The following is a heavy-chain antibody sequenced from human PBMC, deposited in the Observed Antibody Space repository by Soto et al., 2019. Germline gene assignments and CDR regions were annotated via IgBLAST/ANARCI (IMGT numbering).Heavy chain of an antibody. CDR1: GFTFSDYY. J-gene: IGHJ5*02. Sequence: QVQLVESGGGLVKPGGSLRLSCAASGFTFSDYYMSWIRQAPGKGLEWVSYISSSSSYTNDADSVQGRFTISRDNAKISLYLQMNSLRAEDTAVYYCARSTGRGLNRFDPWGQGTLVTVSS. CDR2: ISSSSSYT. D-gene: IGHD3-22*01. V-gene: IGHV3-11*06. CDR3: ARSTGRGLNRFDP.